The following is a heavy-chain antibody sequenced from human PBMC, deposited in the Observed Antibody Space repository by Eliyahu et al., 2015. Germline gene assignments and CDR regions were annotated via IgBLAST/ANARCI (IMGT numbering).Heavy chain of an antibody. J-gene: IGHJ4*02. V-gene: IGHV5-51*03. Sequence: EVQLVQSGAEVKKPGESLKISCKGSGYSFTSYWIGWVRQMPGKGLEWMGIIYPGDSDTRYSPSFQGQVTISADKSISTAYLQWSSLKASDTAMYYCARRPSSSWYEDKHFDYWGQGTLVTVSS. D-gene: IGHD6-13*01. CDR3: ARRPSSSWYEDKHFDY. CDR1: GYSFTSYW. CDR2: IYPGDSDT.